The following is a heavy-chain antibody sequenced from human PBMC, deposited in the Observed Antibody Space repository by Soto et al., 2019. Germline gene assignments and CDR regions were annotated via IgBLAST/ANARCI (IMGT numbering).Heavy chain of an antibody. J-gene: IGHJ6*02. CDR3: ARDCPRGYSGYRRLYGMDV. D-gene: IGHD5-12*01. CDR2: IILLLDTI. CDR1: GGTFRNDI. V-gene: IGHV1-69*08. Sequence: GASVKVSCKASGGTFRNDIITWVRQAPGQGLEWMGGIILLLDTITYAQRFQGRVTISADKSTSTAYMELSSLRSEDTAVYYCARDCPRGYSGYRRLYGMDVWGQGTTVTVSS.